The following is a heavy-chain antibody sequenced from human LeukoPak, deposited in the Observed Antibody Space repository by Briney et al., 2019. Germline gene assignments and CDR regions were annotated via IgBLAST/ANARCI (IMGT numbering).Heavy chain of an antibody. CDR1: VCTFSSYA. CDR2: IIPIFGTA. J-gene: IGHJ6*04. Sequence: SLKLSCKASVCTFSSYAISWVRQAPGQGLEWMGGIIPIFGTANYAQKFQGRVTITADESTITVYMELSSLRAEDTAVYYCARGGSGFGEHVYYYYGMDVWGKGTTVTVSS. CDR3: ARGGSGFGEHVYYYYGMDV. V-gene: IGHV1-69*13. D-gene: IGHD3-10*01.